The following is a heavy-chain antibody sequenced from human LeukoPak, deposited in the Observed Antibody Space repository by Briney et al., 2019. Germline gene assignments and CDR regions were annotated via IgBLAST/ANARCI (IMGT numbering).Heavy chain of an antibody. J-gene: IGHJ4*02. CDR1: GFTFTSSA. V-gene: IGHV1-58*02. D-gene: IGHD3-3*01. CDR2: IVVGSGNT. CDR3: AAVPDYDFWSGYGDY. Sequence: AASVKVSCKASGFTFTSSAMQWVRQARGQRLEWIGWIVVGSGNTNYAQKFQERVTITRDMSTSTAYTELSSLRSEDTAVYYCAAVPDYDFWSGYGDYWGQGTLVTVSS.